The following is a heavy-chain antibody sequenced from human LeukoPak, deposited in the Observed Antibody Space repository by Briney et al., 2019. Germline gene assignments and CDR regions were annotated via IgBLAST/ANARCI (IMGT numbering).Heavy chain of an antibody. CDR2: IYSGGNT. CDR3: AKAPVTTCRGAFCYPFDY. J-gene: IGHJ4*02. D-gene: IGHD2-15*01. V-gene: IGHV3-53*01. CDR1: GFTVSSNY. Sequence: GGSLRLSCAASGFTVSSNYMSWVRQAPGKGLEWVSVIYSGGNTYYADSVKGRFTISRDSSKNTLFLQMNRLRPEDAAVYYCAKAPVTTCRGAFCYPFDYWGLGTLVTVSS.